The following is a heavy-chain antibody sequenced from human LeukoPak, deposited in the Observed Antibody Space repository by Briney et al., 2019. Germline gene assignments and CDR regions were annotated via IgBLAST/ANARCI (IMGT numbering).Heavy chain of an antibody. J-gene: IGHJ4*02. CDR1: GFAFSTYS. CDR3: AKGLVDSSGYFLFDY. V-gene: IGHV3-21*01. Sequence: PGGALRLSCAASGFAFSTYSMNWVRQPPGKGLKWVAYISLNSAAIYYADSVKGRFTISRDNAKSSLHLQMNSLRAEDTAVYYCAKGLVDSSGYFLFDYWGQGTLVTVSS. CDR2: ISLNSAAI. D-gene: IGHD3-22*01.